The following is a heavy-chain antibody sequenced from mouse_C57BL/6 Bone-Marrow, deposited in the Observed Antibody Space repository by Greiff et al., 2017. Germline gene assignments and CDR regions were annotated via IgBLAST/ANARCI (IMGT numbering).Heavy chain of an antibody. CDR1: GYTFTDYY. CDR2: INPYNGGT. V-gene: IGHV1-19*01. Sequence: VQLKQSGPVLVKPGASVKMSCKASGYTFTDYYLNWVKQSHGKSLEWIGVINPYNGGTSYNQKFKGKATLTVDKSSSTAYMELNSLTSEDSAVYYCAREYYYGSSYGFAYWGKGTLVTVSA. D-gene: IGHD1-1*01. CDR3: AREYYYGSSYGFAY. J-gene: IGHJ3*01.